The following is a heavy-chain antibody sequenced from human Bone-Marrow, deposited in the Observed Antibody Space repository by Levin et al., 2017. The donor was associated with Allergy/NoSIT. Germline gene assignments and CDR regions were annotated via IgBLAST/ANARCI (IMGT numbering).Heavy chain of an antibody. D-gene: IGHD3-10*02. V-gene: IGHV2-5*02. CDR2: IYWDDDK. CDR1: GFSLSTTGVG. Sequence: SGPTLVKPTQTLTVTCTFSGFSLSTTGVGVGWIRQPPGKALEWLALIYWDDDKRYRPSLKSRLTITKDSSKNQVVLTLTNAAPVDTGTYYWTAVGAGFYFVTTFDIWGQGTMVTVSS. CDR3: TAVGAGFYFVTTFDI. J-gene: IGHJ3*02.